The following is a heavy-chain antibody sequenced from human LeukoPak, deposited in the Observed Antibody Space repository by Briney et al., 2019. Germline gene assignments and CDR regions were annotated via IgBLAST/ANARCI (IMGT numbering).Heavy chain of an antibody. Sequence: PSETLSLTCTGSGGSISSSSYYWGWIRQPPGQRLEWIGSIYYSGSTYYNPSLKSRVTISVDTSKNQFSLKLSSVTAADTAVYYCARHLGPSHSDYWGQGTLVTVSS. CDR3: ARHLGPSHSDY. D-gene: IGHD2-2*01. V-gene: IGHV4-39*01. J-gene: IGHJ4*02. CDR1: GGSISSSSYY. CDR2: IYYSGST.